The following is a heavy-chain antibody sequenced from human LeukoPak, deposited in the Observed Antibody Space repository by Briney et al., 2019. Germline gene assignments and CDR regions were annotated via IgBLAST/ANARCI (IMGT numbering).Heavy chain of an antibody. CDR3: GRAFPPLRTSSAGDL. J-gene: IGHJ4*02. V-gene: IGHV3-21*06. CDR1: GFTFSDYD. CDR2: ISGRSSHT. D-gene: IGHD3-16*01. Sequence: GGSLRPSCSASGFTFSDYDMNWIRQAPGKGLEGISAISGRSSHTYYGDSVKGRFSISRDNAKNLLYLQMNGLGAEDTAVYYCGRAFPPLRTSSAGDLWGQGTLVTVSS.